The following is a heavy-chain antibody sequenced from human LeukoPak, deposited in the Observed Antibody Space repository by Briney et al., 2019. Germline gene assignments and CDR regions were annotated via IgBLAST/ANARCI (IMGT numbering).Heavy chain of an antibody. D-gene: IGHD3-22*01. CDR1: GFTFSSYA. CDR2: ISGSGGST. CDR3: AKDVHYYDSSGQFDY. Sequence: PGGSLRLSCAASGFTFSSYAMSWVRQAPGKGLEWVSAISGSGGSTYYADSVKGRFTISRDNSKNTLYLQMNSLRAEDTAVYYCAKDVHYYDSSGQFDYWGQGTLVTVSS. V-gene: IGHV3-23*01. J-gene: IGHJ4*02.